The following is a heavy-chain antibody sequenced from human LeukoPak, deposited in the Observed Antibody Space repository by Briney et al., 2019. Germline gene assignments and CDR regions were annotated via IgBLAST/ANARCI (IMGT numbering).Heavy chain of an antibody. Sequence: PGGSLRLSCAASGFTFSSYGMHWVRQAPGKGLEWVAFVRYDGSNKYYADSVKGRFTISRDNSKNTLYLQMNSLRAEDTAVYYCAKELGAGAAIYFDYWGQGTLVTVSS. CDR2: VRYDGSNK. V-gene: IGHV3-30*02. D-gene: IGHD2-2*02. CDR3: AKELGAGAAIYFDY. CDR1: GFTFSSYG. J-gene: IGHJ4*02.